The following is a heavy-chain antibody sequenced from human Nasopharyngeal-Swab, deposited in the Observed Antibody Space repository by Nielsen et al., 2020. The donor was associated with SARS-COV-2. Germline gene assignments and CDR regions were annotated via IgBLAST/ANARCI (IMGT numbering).Heavy chain of an antibody. D-gene: IGHD2-15*01. V-gene: IGHV4-34*01. CDR1: GGTLHGFY. Sequence: SQTLSLTCVVFGGTLHGFYWKWIRQTPGKGLEWIGEINDRGSGNYNPSLRSRVTISTGTSNIQFSLKLNSVAAADTAVYYCAGGQDAYYYMDVWGEGTTVTVSS. J-gene: IGHJ6*03. CDR3: AGGQDAYYYMDV. CDR2: INDRGSG.